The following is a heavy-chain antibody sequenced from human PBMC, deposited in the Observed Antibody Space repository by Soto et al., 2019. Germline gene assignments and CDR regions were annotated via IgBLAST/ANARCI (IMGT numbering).Heavy chain of an antibody. J-gene: IGHJ5*02. CDR3: ARHRPDYISWFDP. CDR2: IYYSGST. CDR1: GGSISSSSYY. D-gene: IGHD4-4*01. V-gene: IGHV4-39*01. Sequence: SETLSLTCTVSGGSISSSSYYWGWIRQPPGKGLEWIGSIYYSGSTYYNPSLKSRVTISVDTSKNQFSLKLSSVTAADTAVYYCARHRPDYISWFDPWGQGTLVTVSS.